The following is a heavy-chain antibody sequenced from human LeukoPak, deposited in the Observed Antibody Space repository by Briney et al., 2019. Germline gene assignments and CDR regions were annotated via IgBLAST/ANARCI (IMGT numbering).Heavy chain of an antibody. D-gene: IGHD3-22*01. J-gene: IGHJ4*02. Sequence: PGGSLRLSCAASGFTFSSYGMHWVRQAPGKGLEWVAVIWYDGSNKYYADSVKGRFTISRDNAKNTLYLQMNSLRAEDTAVYYCSTAMIDPYYFDYWGQGTLVTVSS. V-gene: IGHV3-33*03. CDR1: GFTFSSYG. CDR3: STAMIDPYYFDY. CDR2: IWYDGSNK.